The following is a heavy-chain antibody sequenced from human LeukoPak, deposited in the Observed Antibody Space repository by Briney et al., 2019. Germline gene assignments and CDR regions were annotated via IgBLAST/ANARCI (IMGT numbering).Heavy chain of an antibody. D-gene: IGHD4-17*01. CDR1: GFTFSSYA. Sequence: PGGSLRLSCAASGFTFSSYARSWVRQAPGKGLEWVSGISGGAGTPYYADSVKGRFTISRDNSKSTLYLQMTSLRAEDTAVYYCAKRRTTVITMDYFDYWGQGTLVTVSS. CDR3: AKRRTTVITMDYFDY. CDR2: ISGGAGTP. V-gene: IGHV3-23*01. J-gene: IGHJ4*02.